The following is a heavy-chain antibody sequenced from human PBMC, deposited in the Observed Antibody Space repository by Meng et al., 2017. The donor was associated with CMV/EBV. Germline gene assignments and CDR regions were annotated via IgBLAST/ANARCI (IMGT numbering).Heavy chain of an antibody. CDR1: GFTFSSYS. D-gene: IGHD3-22*01. CDR2: ISSSSSTI. Sequence: GGSLRLSCAASGFTFSSYSMNWVRQAPGKGLEWVSYISSSSSTIYYADSVKGRFTISRDNAKNSLYLQMNSLRAEDTAVYYCARAGGAYYYDSSGYFYGMDVWGQGTTVTVSS. V-gene: IGHV3-48*04. J-gene: IGHJ6*02. CDR3: ARAGGAYYYDSSGYFYGMDV.